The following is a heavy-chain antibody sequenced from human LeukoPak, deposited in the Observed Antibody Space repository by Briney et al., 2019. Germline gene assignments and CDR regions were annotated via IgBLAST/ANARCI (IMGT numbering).Heavy chain of an antibody. Sequence: GGSLRLSCAASGFTFSTYPMNWVRQAPGKGLEWVSYISSRSSTIYYADSKGRFTISRDNAKNSLYLQMNSLRAEDTAVYYCARPAADCGGDCYWAFDYWGQGTLVTVSS. CDR2: ISSRSSTI. D-gene: IGHD2-21*01. CDR3: ARPAADCGGDCYWAFDY. CDR1: GFTFSTYP. V-gene: IGHV3-48*01. J-gene: IGHJ4*02.